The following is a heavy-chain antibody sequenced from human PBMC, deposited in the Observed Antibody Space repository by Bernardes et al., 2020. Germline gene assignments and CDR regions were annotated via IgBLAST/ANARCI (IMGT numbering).Heavy chain of an antibody. Sequence: SETLSLTCTVSGGSISSSSYYWGWIRQPPGKGLEWIGSIYYSGSTYYNPSLKSRVTISVDTSKNQFSLKLSSVTAADTAVYYCARHNNRITGTNSLFDYWGQGTLVTVSS. CDR3: ARHNNRITGTNSLFDY. J-gene: IGHJ4*02. D-gene: IGHD1-7*01. V-gene: IGHV4-39*01. CDR2: IYYSGST. CDR1: GGSISSSSYY.